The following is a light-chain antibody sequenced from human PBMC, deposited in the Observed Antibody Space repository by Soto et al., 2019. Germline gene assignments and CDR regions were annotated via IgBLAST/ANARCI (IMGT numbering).Light chain of an antibody. CDR3: QQYGSSPT. Sequence: EIVLTQSPGTLSLSPGERATLSCRASQSVSSSYLAWYQQKPGQAPRLLICGASSRATGIPERFSGSGSGTDFTLTISRLEPEDFAVYYCQQYGSSPTFGQGTKADIK. CDR1: QSVSSSY. J-gene: IGKJ1*01. CDR2: GAS. V-gene: IGKV3-20*01.